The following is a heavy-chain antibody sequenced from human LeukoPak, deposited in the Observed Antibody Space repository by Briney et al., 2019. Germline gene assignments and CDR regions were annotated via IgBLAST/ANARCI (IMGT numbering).Heavy chain of an antibody. CDR3: AREGDYDISTGYGAFDI. Sequence: GGSLRLSCAASGFTFSSYSMNWVRQAPGKGLEWVSSISSSSSYIYYADSVKGRFTISRDNAKNSLYLQMNSLRAEDTAVYYCAREGDYDISTGYGAFDIWGQGTMVTVSS. V-gene: IGHV3-21*01. D-gene: IGHD3-9*01. CDR2: ISSSSSYI. CDR1: GFTFSSYS. J-gene: IGHJ3*02.